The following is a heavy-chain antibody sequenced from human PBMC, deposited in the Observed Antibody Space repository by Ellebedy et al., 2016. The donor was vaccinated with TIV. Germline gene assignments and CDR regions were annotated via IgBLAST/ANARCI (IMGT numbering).Heavy chain of an antibody. D-gene: IGHD6-6*01. CDR3: VSSASVADTDNSEFDS. CDR1: GYKFIDYW. J-gene: IGHJ4*02. V-gene: IGHV5-51*01. CDR2: IYPADSDI. Sequence: GESLKISWKGSGYKFIDYWIGWVRQMPGKSLGWMSTIYPADSDISYSQSFQGQITISADKSNSTAYLQWSSLKASDTDKYYCVSSASVADTDNSEFDSWGQGTLVTVSS.